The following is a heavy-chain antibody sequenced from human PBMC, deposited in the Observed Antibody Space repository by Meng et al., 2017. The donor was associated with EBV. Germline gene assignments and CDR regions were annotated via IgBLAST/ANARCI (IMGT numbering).Heavy chain of an antibody. CDR3: ARFSGYDFWSGYYQAPAGWFDP. CDR2: IYYSGST. Sequence: VQLPGSGLGLGNPLERLSLTCTVSGGSISSYYWSWIRQPPGKGLEWIGYIYYSGSTNYNPSLKSRVTISVDTSKNQFSLKLSSVTAADTAVYYCARFSGYDFWSGYYQAPAGWFDPWGQGTLVTVSS. D-gene: IGHD3-3*01. J-gene: IGHJ5*02. V-gene: IGHV4-59*01. CDR1: GGSISSYY.